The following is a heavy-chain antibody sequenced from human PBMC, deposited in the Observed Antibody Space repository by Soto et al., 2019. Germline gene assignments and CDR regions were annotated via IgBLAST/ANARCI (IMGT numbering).Heavy chain of an antibody. V-gene: IGHV4-30-4*01. Sequence: LSETLSLTCTVSGGFISNGDYHWSWIRQPPGKGLEWIGYTYPSGSTYYNASLRSRVTISIDASKNQFSLKLNSVTAADTAVYYCAREGGYDSPHGCWGQGTLVTVSS. D-gene: IGHD5-12*01. CDR1: GGFISNGDYH. CDR3: AREGGYDSPHGC. J-gene: IGHJ4*02. CDR2: TYPSGST.